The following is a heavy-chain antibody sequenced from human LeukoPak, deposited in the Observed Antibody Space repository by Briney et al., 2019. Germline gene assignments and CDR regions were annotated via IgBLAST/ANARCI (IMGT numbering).Heavy chain of an antibody. CDR3: TKDKPPRSSGWYGWFDP. CDR1: GFIFDDYA. Sequence: GRSLRLSCAASGFIFDDYAMHWVRQAPGRSLEWVSGVSWNSGSIGYADSVEGRFTISRDNAKNSLYLQMNSLRAEDTALYYCTKDKPPRSSGWYGWFDPWGQGTLVTVSS. V-gene: IGHV3-9*01. D-gene: IGHD6-19*01. CDR2: VSWNSGSI. J-gene: IGHJ5*02.